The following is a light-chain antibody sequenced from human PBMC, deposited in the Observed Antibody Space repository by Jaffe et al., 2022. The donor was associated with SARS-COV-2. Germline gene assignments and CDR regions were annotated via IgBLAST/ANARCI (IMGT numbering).Light chain of an antibody. Sequence: QSALTQPASVSGSPGQSITISCTGTSSDVGSYNLVSWYQHPPGKAPKVMIYEGTKRPSGVSNRFSGSKSGNTASLTISGLQAEDEADYYCCSYAGSSTYVFGTGTKVTVL. CDR3: CSYAGSSTYV. CDR2: EGT. V-gene: IGLV2-23*01. J-gene: IGLJ1*01. CDR1: SSDVGSYNL.